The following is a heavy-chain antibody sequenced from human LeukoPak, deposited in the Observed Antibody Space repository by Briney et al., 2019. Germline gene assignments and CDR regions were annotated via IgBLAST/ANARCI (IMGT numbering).Heavy chain of an antibody. Sequence: ASVKVSCKASGYTFTCYYMHWVRQAPGQGLEWMGWINPNSGGTNYAQKFQGRVTMTRDTSISTAYMELSRLSSDDTAVYYCARVLKYYYDSSGYDDAFDIWGQGTMVTVSS. CDR2: INPNSGGT. CDR3: ARVLKYYYDSSGYDDAFDI. V-gene: IGHV1-2*02. J-gene: IGHJ3*02. CDR1: GYTFTCYY. D-gene: IGHD3-22*01.